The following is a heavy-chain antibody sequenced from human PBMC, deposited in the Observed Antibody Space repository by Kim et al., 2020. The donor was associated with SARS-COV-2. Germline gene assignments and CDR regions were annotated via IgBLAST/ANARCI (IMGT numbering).Heavy chain of an antibody. V-gene: IGHV3-7*03. D-gene: IGHD3-10*01. Sequence: KYYVDSVKGRFTISRDNAKNSLFLQMNSLRAADTAVYYCARVSGSGFLAYWGQGTLVTISS. CDR3: ARVSGSGFLAY. CDR2: K. J-gene: IGHJ4*02.